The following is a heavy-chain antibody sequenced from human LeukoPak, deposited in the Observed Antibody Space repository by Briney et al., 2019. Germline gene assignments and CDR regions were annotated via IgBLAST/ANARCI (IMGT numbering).Heavy chain of an antibody. Sequence: PSETLSLTCTVSGGSISSSSYYWGWIRQPPGKGLEWIGSIYYSGSTYYNPSLKSRVTISVDTSKNQFSLKLSSVTAADTAVYYCARASTYSLGSHYNPGFDYWGHGTLVTVSS. CDR2: IYYSGST. V-gene: IGHV4-39*07. J-gene: IGHJ4*01. CDR1: GGSISSSSYY. CDR3: ARASTYSLGSHYNPGFDY. D-gene: IGHD3-10*01.